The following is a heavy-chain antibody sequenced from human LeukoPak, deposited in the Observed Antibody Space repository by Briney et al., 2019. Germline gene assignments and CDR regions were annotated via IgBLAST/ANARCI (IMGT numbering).Heavy chain of an antibody. V-gene: IGHV3-23*01. CDR2: ISGSGGGT. Sequence: PGGSLRLSCAASGFTFSTFAMSWVRQAPGKGLEWVSAISGSGGGTYYADSVKGRLTISRDNSKNTLYLQMSSLRVEDTAVYYCAKAFSAYENWPPNWFDPWGQGTLVTVSS. J-gene: IGHJ5*02. CDR1: GFTFSTFA. CDR3: AKAFSAYENWPPNWFDP. D-gene: IGHD5-12*01.